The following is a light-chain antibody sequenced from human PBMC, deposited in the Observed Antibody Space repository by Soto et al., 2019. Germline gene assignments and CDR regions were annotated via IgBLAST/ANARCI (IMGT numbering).Light chain of an antibody. J-gene: IGKJ4*01. CDR1: QGIRND. CDR3: QQDYNFPLS. V-gene: IGKV1-6*01. Sequence: AIQMTQSPCSLSSSVGARVTITCRAIQGIRNDLGWYQQKPGKAPKLLSYAASTLQSGVTSKFSGSGSGTDFTLTVSCLHPEDFATYYCQQDYNFPLSFGGGTKVEIK. CDR2: AAS.